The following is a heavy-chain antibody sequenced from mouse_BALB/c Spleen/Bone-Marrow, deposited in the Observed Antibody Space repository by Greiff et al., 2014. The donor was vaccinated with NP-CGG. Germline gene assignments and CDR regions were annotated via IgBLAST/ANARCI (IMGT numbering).Heavy chain of an antibody. CDR3: TRGITTVVATRAMDY. J-gene: IGHJ4*01. D-gene: IGHD1-1*01. CDR1: GYTFTSYW. V-gene: IGHV1-5*01. CDR2: IYPGNSDT. Sequence: VQLQQSGTVLARPGASEKMSCKASGYTFTSYWMHWVKQRPGQGLEWIGAIYPGNSDTSYNQKFKGKAKLTAVTSTSTAYMDLSSLTNEDSAVYYCTRGITTVVATRAMDYWGQGTSVTVSS.